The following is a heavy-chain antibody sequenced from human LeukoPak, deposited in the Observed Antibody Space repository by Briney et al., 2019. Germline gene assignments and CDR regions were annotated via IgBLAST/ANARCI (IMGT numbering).Heavy chain of an antibody. CDR1: GGTFSSYA. CDR2: IIPIFGTA. Sequence: ASVKVSCKASGGTFSSYAISWVRQAPGQGLEWMGGIIPIFGTANYAQKFQGRVTITADESASTAYMELSSLRSEDTAVYYCARALPVAGRSPFDYWGQGTLVTVSS. J-gene: IGHJ4*02. D-gene: IGHD6-19*01. CDR3: ARALPVAGRSPFDY. V-gene: IGHV1-69*13.